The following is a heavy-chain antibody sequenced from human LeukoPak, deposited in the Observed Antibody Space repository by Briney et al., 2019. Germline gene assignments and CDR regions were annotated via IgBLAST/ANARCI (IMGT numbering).Heavy chain of an antibody. CDR1: GFTFSNYG. J-gene: IGHJ3*02. Sequence: GGSLRLSCAASGFTFSNYGMHWLRQAPGKGLEWVAFIQYDASNKYYSDSVKGRFTISRDNTKNTLYLQMNSLRPEDTAVYYCAKITDPQFDIWCQGTMVTVSS. CDR3: AKITDPQFDI. D-gene: IGHD3-16*01. V-gene: IGHV3-30*02. CDR2: IQYDASNK.